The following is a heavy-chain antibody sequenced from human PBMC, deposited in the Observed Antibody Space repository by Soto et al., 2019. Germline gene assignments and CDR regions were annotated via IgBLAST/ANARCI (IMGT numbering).Heavy chain of an antibody. CDR1: VDSVSSNSAA. D-gene: IGHD6-13*01. CDR3: ARDRGSSWYHKYNWFDP. V-gene: IGHV6-1*01. Sequence: SQTLSLTCAISVDSVSSNSAAWNWIRQSPSRGLEWLGRTYYRSKWYNDYAVSVKSRITINPDTSKNQFSLQLNSVTPEDTAVYYCARDRGSSWYHKYNWFDPWGQGTLVTVSS. CDR2: TYYRSKWYN. J-gene: IGHJ5*02.